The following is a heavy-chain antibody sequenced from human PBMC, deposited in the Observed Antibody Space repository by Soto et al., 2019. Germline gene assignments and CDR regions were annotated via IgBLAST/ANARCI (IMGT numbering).Heavy chain of an antibody. CDR3: ARGPSSLTRFDY. CDR1: GFTFSSYA. V-gene: IGHV3-30-3*01. Sequence: GGSLRLSCAASGFTFSSYAMHWVRQAPGKGLEWVAVISYDGSNKYYADSVKGRFTISRDNSKNTLYLQRNSLRAGDTAVYYCARGPSSLTRFDYWGQGTLVNVSS. CDR2: ISYDGSNK. J-gene: IGHJ4*02. D-gene: IGHD2-2*01.